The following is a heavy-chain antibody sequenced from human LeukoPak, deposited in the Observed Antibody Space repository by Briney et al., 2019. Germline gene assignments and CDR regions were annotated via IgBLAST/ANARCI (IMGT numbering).Heavy chain of an antibody. Sequence: ASVKVSCKASGYTFTSYYMHWVRQAPGQGLEWMGIINPSGGSTSYAQKFQGRVTMTRDTSTSTVYMELSSLRSEDTAVYYCARVYGGYDFNYYYYYMDVWGKGTTVTVSS. V-gene: IGHV1-46*01. CDR2: INPSGGST. D-gene: IGHD5-12*01. CDR1: GYTFTSYY. CDR3: ARVYGGYDFNYYYYYMDV. J-gene: IGHJ6*03.